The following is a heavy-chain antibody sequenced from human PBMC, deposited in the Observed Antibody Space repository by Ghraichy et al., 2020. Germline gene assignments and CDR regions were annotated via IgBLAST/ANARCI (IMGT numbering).Heavy chain of an antibody. CDR3: AREKGWNTPALGPHLDP. Sequence: ASVKVSCKASGYTFTSYGISWVRQAPGQGLEWMGWISAYNGNTNYAQKLQGRVTMTTDTSTSTAYMELRSLRSDDTAVYYCAREKGWNTPALGPHLDPWGQGTLVTVSS. CDR1: GYTFTSYG. CDR2: ISAYNGNT. D-gene: IGHD1-1*01. J-gene: IGHJ5*02. V-gene: IGHV1-18*04.